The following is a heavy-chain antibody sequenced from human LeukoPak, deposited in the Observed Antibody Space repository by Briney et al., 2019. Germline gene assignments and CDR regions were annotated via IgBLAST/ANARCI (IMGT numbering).Heavy chain of an antibody. Sequence: ASVKVSCKASGYXFTSKYMHWVRQAPGQGLEWMGIIYPSGGSTSYAQKFQGRVTMTRDTSTSTVYMELSSLRSEDTAVYYCARDANPYYYDSSTAYNWFDPWGQGTLVTVSS. CDR1: GYXFTSKY. V-gene: IGHV1-46*01. CDR2: IYPSGGST. J-gene: IGHJ5*02. D-gene: IGHD3-22*01. CDR3: ARDANPYYYDSSTAYNWFDP.